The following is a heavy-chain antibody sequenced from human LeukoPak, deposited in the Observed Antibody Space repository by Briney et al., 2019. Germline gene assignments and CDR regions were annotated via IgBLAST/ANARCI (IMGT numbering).Heavy chain of an antibody. CDR2: ISAYNGDT. J-gene: IGHJ4*02. CDR1: GFPFTTYG. V-gene: IGHV1-18*01. CDR3: ARDHSSSCQLLDY. Sequence: ASVKVSCKTSGFPFTTYGFSWVRQAPGQGLEWMGWISAYNGDTNYAQKFQGRLTMTTDISTTTAYMELRSLRSDDTAVYYCARDHSSSCQLLDYWGQGALVTVSS. D-gene: IGHD6-13*01.